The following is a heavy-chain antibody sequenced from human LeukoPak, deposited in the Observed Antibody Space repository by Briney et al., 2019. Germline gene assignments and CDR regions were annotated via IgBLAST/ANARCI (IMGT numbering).Heavy chain of an antibody. CDR3: ARVTHDYGDSVDY. CDR1: GYTFTDYY. CDR2: INPNSGGT. Sequence: ASVKVSCKASGYTFTDYYMHWVRQAPGQGLEWMGWINPNSGGTNYAQKFQGRVTMTRDTSISTAYMELSRLRSDDTAVYYCARVTHDYGDSVDYWGQGTLVTVSS. V-gene: IGHV1-2*02. J-gene: IGHJ4*02. D-gene: IGHD4-17*01.